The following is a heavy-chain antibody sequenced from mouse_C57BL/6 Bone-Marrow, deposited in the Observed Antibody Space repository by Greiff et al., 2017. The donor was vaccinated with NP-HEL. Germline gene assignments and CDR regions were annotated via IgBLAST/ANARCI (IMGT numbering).Heavy chain of an antibody. D-gene: IGHD2-1*01. V-gene: IGHV1-55*01. Sequence: QVQLQQPGAELVKPGASVKMSCKASGYTFTSYWITWVKQRPGQGLEWIGDIYPGSGSTNYNEKFKRKATLTVDTSSSTAYMQLSNLTSEDSAVYYCARNGILLYYAMDYWGQGTAVTVSS. CDR2: IYPGSGST. CDR3: ARNGILLYYAMDY. J-gene: IGHJ4*01. CDR1: GYTFTSYW.